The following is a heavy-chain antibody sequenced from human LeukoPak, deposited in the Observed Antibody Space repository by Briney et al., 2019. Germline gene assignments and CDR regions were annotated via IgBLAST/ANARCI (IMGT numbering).Heavy chain of an antibody. J-gene: IGHJ6*02. Sequence: PGGSLRLSCAGSGFTFSSHWMNWARQAPGKGLEWVASIKDDGSEKHFLDSVNGRFAISRDNAKNSLHLQMSSLRAEDTAVYYCARRGITISGVLVYHYSGLDVWGQGTTVTVSS. CDR2: IKDDGSEK. CDR1: GFTFSSHW. V-gene: IGHV3-7*02. D-gene: IGHD3-3*01. CDR3: ARRGITISGVLVYHYSGLDV.